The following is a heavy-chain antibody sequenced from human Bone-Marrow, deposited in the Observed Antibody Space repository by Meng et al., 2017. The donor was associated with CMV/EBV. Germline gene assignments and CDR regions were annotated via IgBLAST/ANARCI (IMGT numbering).Heavy chain of an antibody. CDR2: IRYDGSNK. CDR1: GFTFSSYG. J-gene: IGHJ6*02. D-gene: IGHD3-3*01. CDR3: ARCITIFGVVITDNYYYYGMDV. V-gene: IGHV3-30*02. Sequence: GESLKISCAASGFTFSSYGMHWVRQAPGKGLEWVAFIRYDGSNKYYADSVKGRFTISRDNSKNTLYLQMNSLRAEDTAVYYCARCITIFGVVITDNYYYYGMDVWGQGTTVTVSS.